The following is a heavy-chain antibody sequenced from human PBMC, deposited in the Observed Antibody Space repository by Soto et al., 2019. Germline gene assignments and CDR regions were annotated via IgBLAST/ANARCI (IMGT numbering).Heavy chain of an antibody. CDR1: GFTFSSYG. CDR3: AKDSRIVVVTAPYDY. D-gene: IGHD2-21*02. Sequence: QVQLVESGGGVVQPGRSLRLSCAASGFTFSSYGMHWVRQAPGKGLEWVAVISYDGSNKYYADSVKCQFTISRDNSKNTLYLQMNSLRAEDTAVYYCAKDSRIVVVTAPYDYWGQGTLVTVSS. CDR2: ISYDGSNK. J-gene: IGHJ4*02. V-gene: IGHV3-30*18.